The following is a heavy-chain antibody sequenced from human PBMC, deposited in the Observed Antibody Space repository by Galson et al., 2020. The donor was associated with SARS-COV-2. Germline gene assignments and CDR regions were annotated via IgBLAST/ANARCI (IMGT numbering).Heavy chain of an antibody. V-gene: IGHV3-30-3*01. CDR3: ARDNRGRTAAGSIVY. CDR2: ISYDGTYK. CDR1: GFTFSNYA. Sequence: GGSLRLSCAASGFTFSNYAVHWVRQAPGKGLEWVAIISYDGTYKYYADSVKGRFTISRDNSKNTLYLQMNSLTAEDTAVYYCARDNRGRTAAGSIVYWGQGTLVTVSS. D-gene: IGHD6-13*01. J-gene: IGHJ4*02.